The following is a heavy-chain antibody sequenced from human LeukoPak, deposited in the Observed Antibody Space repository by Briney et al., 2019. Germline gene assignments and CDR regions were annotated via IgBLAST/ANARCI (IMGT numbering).Heavy chain of an antibody. Sequence: GGSLRLSCAASGFTFSSYAMSWVRQAPGKGLEWVSAISGSGGSTYYADSVKGRFTISRDKSKNTLYLQMNSLRAEDTAVYYCAKDIGEYSSGFYYWGQGTLVTVSS. J-gene: IGHJ4*02. D-gene: IGHD6-19*01. CDR1: GFTFSSYA. CDR2: ISGSGGST. CDR3: AKDIGEYSSGFYY. V-gene: IGHV3-23*01.